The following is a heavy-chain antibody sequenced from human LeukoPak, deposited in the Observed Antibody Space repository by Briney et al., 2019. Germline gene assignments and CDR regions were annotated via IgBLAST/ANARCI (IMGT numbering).Heavy chain of an antibody. CDR3: ASGRGGD. D-gene: IGHD2-15*01. CDR1: GVAVNSYF. CDR2: ISSEGFT. Sequence: GGSLRLSCAVAGVAVNSYFMGWVRQAPGKGVEWVSLISSEGFTYYADSVKGRFTISRDNSKNTLVLQMNNLRAEDTASYYCASGRGGDWGQGALVTVSS. J-gene: IGHJ4*02. V-gene: IGHV3-53*01.